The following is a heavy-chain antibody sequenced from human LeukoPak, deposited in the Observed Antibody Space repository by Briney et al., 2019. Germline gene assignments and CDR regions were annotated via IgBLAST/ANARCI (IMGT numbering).Heavy chain of an antibody. V-gene: IGHV3-53*01. J-gene: IGHJ4*02. CDR3: ARYSSSLHPDY. Sequence: GGSLRLSCAASGFTVSSNYTSWVRQAPGKGLEWVSVIYSGGSTYYADSVKGRFTISRDNSKNTLYLQMNSLRAEDTAVYYCARYSSSLHPDYWGQGTLVTVSS. D-gene: IGHD4-4*01. CDR2: IYSGGST. CDR1: GFTVSSNY.